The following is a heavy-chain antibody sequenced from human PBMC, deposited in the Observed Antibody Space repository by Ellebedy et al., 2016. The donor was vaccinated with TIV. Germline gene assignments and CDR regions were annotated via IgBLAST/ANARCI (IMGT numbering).Heavy chain of an antibody. V-gene: IGHV2-26*01. J-gene: IGHJ4*02. D-gene: IGHD3-10*01. CDR2: IFSNDEK. CDR1: GFSLSNARMG. Sequence: SGPTLVXPTETLTLTCTVSGFSLSNARMGVSWIRQPPGKALEWLAHIFSNDEKSYSTSLKSRLTISKDTSKSQVVLTMTNMDPVDTATYYCARMPFSGSYDFSTFDYWGQGTLVTVSS. CDR3: ARMPFSGSYDFSTFDY.